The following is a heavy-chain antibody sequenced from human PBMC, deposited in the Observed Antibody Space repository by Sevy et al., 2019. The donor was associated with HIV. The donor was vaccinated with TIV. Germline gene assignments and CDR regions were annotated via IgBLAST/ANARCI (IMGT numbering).Heavy chain of an antibody. CDR1: GFIFSDYY. D-gene: IGHD5-18*01. J-gene: IGHJ4*02. CDR2: ISSTRGSTT. CDR3: ARESWNTDLDY. Sequence: GSLRLSCAGSGFIFSDYYVSWIRQAPGKGLEWISYISSTRGSTTHYADSVKGRFTISRDNAKNSLYLQMNSLRVEDTAVYYCARESWNTDLDYWGQGTLVTVSS. V-gene: IGHV3-11*01.